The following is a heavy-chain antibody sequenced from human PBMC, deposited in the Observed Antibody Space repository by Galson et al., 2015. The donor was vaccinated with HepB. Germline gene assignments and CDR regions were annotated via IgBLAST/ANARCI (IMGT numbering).Heavy chain of an antibody. CDR1: GFTFDDYA. Sequence: SLRLSCAASGFTFDDYAVHWVRQAPGKGLEWVSGISWNSGSIGYADSVKGRFTISRDNAKNSLYLQMNSLRAEDTALYYCAKGPEAATLISFDYWGQGTLVTVSS. D-gene: IGHD2-15*01. CDR2: ISWNSGSI. J-gene: IGHJ4*02. CDR3: AKGPEAATLISFDY. V-gene: IGHV3-9*01.